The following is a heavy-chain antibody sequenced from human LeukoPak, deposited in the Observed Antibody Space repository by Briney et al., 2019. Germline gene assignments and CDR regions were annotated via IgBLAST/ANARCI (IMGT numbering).Heavy chain of an antibody. Sequence: SSETLSLTCTVSGGSISSYYWSWIRQPPGKGLEWIGEINHSGSTNYNPSLKSRVTISVDTSKNQFSLKLSSVTAADTAVYYCAIRFRYGYGAFDIWGQGTMVTVSS. CDR3: AIRFRYGYGAFDI. J-gene: IGHJ3*02. CDR1: GGSISSYY. D-gene: IGHD3-3*01. V-gene: IGHV4-34*01. CDR2: INHSGST.